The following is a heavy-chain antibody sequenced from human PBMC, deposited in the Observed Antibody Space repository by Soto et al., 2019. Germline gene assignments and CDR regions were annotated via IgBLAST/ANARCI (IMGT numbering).Heavy chain of an antibody. CDR3: ARGKGVPAAKNYYYYGMDV. J-gene: IGHJ6*02. Sequence: SVKVSCKASGGTFSSYAISWVRQAPGQGLEWMGGIIPIFGTANYAQKFQGRVTITADESTSTAYMELSSLRSEDTAVYYCARGKGVPAAKNYYYYGMDVWGQGTTVTVSS. D-gene: IGHD2-2*01. CDR1: GGTFSSYA. V-gene: IGHV1-69*13. CDR2: IIPIFGTA.